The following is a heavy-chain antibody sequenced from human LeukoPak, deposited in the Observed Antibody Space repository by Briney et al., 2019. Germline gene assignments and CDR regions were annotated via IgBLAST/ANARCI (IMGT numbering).Heavy chain of an antibody. J-gene: IGHJ4*02. CDR1: GDSFSSVTDY. CDR2: GDYSGST. V-gene: IGHV4-39*07. CDR3: AATPRSGWYYFDY. D-gene: IGHD6-19*01. Sequence: SETLSLTCIVSGDSFSSVTDYWAWIRQPPGKGLEWIASGDYSGSTYYNPSLKSRVIISVDTSKNQFSLKLSSVTAADTAVYYCAATPRSGWYYFDYWGQGALVTVSS.